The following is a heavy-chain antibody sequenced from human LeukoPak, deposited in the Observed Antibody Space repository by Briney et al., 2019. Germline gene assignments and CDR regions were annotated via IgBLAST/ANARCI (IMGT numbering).Heavy chain of an antibody. Sequence: SQTLSLTCAISGDSVSSNTAAWNWIRQSPSRGLEWLGRTYYRSEWYYDYAVSVESRITINPDTSKNQFSLQLNSVTPEDTAVYYCARGWLLVFDYWGQGTLVTVSS. J-gene: IGHJ4*02. D-gene: IGHD2-15*01. CDR3: ARGWLLVFDY. CDR2: TYYRSEWYY. CDR1: GDSVSSNTAA. V-gene: IGHV6-1*01.